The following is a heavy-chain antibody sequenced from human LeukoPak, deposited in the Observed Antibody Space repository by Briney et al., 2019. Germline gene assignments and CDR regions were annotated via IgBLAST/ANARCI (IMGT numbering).Heavy chain of an antibody. CDR1: GFTFSSYG. V-gene: IGHV3-30*18. Sequence: GGSLRLSCAASGFTFSSYGMHWVRQAPGKGLEWVAHISSDASYDHYVDSVKGRFTNSRDNSKNTLYLQVDSVRGEDTAVYYCAEGGNSSINYWGQGTLVTVSS. CDR2: ISSDASYD. D-gene: IGHD4-11*01. CDR3: AEGGNSSINY. J-gene: IGHJ4*02.